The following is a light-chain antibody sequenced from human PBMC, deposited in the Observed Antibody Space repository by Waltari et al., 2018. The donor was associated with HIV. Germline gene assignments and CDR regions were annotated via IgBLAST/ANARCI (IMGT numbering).Light chain of an antibody. V-gene: IGLV1-40*01. CDR3: QSYDSTLSSLV. J-gene: IGLJ2*01. CDR2: GHI. CDR1: SSNIGAGYD. Sequence: QSVLTQPPSVSGAPGQRVTISCTGSSSNIGAGYDVHWYQQLPGTAPKLLIYGHINRPSGVPDRFSGSKSGTSASLAITGLQAEDEADYYCQSYDSTLSSLVFGGGTKLTVL.